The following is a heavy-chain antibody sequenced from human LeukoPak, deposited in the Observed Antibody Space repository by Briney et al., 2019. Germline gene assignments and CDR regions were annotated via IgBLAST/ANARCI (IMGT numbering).Heavy chain of an antibody. Sequence: PGGSLRLSCAASGFTFSSYSMNWVRQAPGKGLEWVSSISSSSSYIYYADSVKGRFTISRDNAKNSLYLQMNSLRAEDTAVYYCARCQSIAAAATPNWFDPWGQGTLVTVSS. CDR3: ARCQSIAAAATPNWFDP. J-gene: IGHJ5*02. D-gene: IGHD6-13*01. CDR1: GFTFSSYS. CDR2: ISSSSSYI. V-gene: IGHV3-21*01.